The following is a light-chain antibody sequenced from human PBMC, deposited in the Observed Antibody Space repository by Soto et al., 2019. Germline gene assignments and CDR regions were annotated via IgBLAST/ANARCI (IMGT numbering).Light chain of an antibody. CDR3: QQYNSYAT. V-gene: IGKV1-5*01. CDR2: DAS. J-gene: IGKJ1*01. Sequence: DIQMTQSPSTLSASVGDRVTITCRASQSISSWLAWYQQKPRKGPKLLIYDASSLESGVPSRFSGSGSGTEFTLTISSLQPDDFATYYCQQYNSYATFGQGTKVEIK. CDR1: QSISSW.